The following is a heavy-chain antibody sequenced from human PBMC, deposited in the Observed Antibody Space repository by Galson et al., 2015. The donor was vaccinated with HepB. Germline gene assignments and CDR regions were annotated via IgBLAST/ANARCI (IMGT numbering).Heavy chain of an antibody. D-gene: IGHD3-22*01. J-gene: IGHJ5*02. CDR2: IIPIFGTA. Sequence: SVKVSCKASGGTFSSYAISWVRQAPGQGLEWMGGIIPIFGTANYAQKFQGRVTITADESTSTAYMELSSLRSEDTAVYYCARVGDYYDSSGPHWFDPWGQGTLVTVSS. V-gene: IGHV1-69*13. CDR1: GGTFSSYA. CDR3: ARVGDYYDSSGPHWFDP.